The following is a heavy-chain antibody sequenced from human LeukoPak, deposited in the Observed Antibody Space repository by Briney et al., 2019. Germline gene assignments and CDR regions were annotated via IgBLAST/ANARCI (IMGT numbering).Heavy chain of an antibody. Sequence: GGSLRLSCAASGFTFRSYAMSWVRQAPGKGLEWVSGISGSDGSTYYADSVKGRFTISRDNSKNTLYLQMNSLRAEDTAVYYCAKGASGSYSYWGQGTLVTVSS. D-gene: IGHD1-26*01. V-gene: IGHV3-23*01. J-gene: IGHJ4*02. CDR1: GFTFRSYA. CDR3: AKGASGSYSY. CDR2: ISGSDGST.